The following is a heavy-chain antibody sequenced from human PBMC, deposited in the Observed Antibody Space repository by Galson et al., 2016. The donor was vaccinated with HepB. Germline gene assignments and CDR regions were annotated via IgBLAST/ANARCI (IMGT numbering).Heavy chain of an antibody. V-gene: IGHV3-30-3*01. CDR1: GFTFTNFA. J-gene: IGHJ4*02. Sequence: SLRLSCAASGFTFTNFAMHWVRQAPGKGLEWLAVISYDGTNNYYADSVKGRFTISRDNFKNTLNLQMNSLRAEDTAVYYCATGKKSAVVVAAESPDFDYWGQGTLVTVSS. D-gene: IGHD2-15*01. CDR3: ATGKKSAVVVAAESPDFDY. CDR2: ISYDGTNN.